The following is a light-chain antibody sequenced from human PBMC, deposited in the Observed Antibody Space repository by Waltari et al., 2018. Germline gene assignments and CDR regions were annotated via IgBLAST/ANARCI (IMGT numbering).Light chain of an antibody. Sequence: EIVLSQSLATLSLSPGERATLSCRASQSVDTYLAWYQHKPGQVPRLLIYDASNRATGIPARFSGSGSGADFTLIISSLEPEDFAVYYCHQRSNWPLTFGGGTKVEIK. CDR3: HQRSNWPLT. J-gene: IGKJ4*01. CDR1: QSVDTY. CDR2: DAS. V-gene: IGKV3-11*01.